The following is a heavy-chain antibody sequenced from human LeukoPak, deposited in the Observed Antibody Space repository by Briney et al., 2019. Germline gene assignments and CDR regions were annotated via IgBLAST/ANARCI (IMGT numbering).Heavy chain of an antibody. CDR2: ISVGAEYI. Sequence: GGSLRLSCAASGFTFSTYVMNWFRQAPGKGLEWVSTISVGAEYIFYADPVKGRFTISRDDSSNVLYLQMHSLRAEDTALYYCASGPPFLKYFEYWGQGTLVTVSS. D-gene: IGHD3-3*01. V-gene: IGHV3-23*01. CDR1: GFTFSTYV. CDR3: ASGPPFLKYFEY. J-gene: IGHJ4*02.